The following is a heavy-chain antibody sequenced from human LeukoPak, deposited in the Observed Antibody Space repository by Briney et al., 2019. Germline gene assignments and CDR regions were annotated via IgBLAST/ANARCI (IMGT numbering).Heavy chain of an antibody. CDR1: GYTFTSYA. V-gene: IGHV7-4-1*02. D-gene: IGHD5-24*01. J-gene: IGHJ4*02. Sequence: ASVKVSCKASGYTFTSYAMNWVRQAPGQGLDWMGWINTNTGNPTYAQGFTGRFVLSLDTSVSTAYLQISSLKAEDTAVYYCARDGRPRWLQPARFDYWGQGTLVTVSS. CDR3: ARDGRPRWLQPARFDY. CDR2: INTNTGNP.